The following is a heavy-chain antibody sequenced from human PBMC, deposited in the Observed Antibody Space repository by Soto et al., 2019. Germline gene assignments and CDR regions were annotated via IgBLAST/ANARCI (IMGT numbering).Heavy chain of an antibody. CDR1: GFTFGDYA. CDR2: ISWNSGSI. CDR3: AREWSVANPGY. J-gene: IGHJ4*02. V-gene: IGHV3-9*01. D-gene: IGHD5-12*01. Sequence: GGSLRLSCAASGFTFGDYAMQWVRQAPGKGLEWVSAISWNSGSIDYADSVKGRFTISRDNAKNSLYLQMNSLRAEDTAVHYCAREWSVANPGYWGQGTQVTVSS.